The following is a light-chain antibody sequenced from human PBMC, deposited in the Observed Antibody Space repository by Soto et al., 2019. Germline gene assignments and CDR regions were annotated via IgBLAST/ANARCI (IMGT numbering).Light chain of an antibody. Sequence: AVTQSPATLSLSPGARATLSCRASQSVSSYLARYQQKPGQAPRLLIYDASKRATGIPARFSGSGSGTEFTLTISSLQSEDFANYDCQQSYSTPSITFGQGTRLEN. CDR1: QSVSSY. V-gene: IGKV3-11*01. CDR3: QQSYSTPSIT. J-gene: IGKJ5*01. CDR2: DAS.